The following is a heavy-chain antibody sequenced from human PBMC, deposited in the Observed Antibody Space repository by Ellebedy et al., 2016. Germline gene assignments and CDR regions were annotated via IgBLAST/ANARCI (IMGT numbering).Heavy chain of an antibody. CDR2: ISSSSSYI. V-gene: IGHV3-21*04. D-gene: IGHD6-13*01. J-gene: IGHJ6*03. Sequence: GGSLRLXXAASGFTFSSYSMNWVRQAPGKGLEWVSSISSSSSYIYYADSVKGRFTISRDNAKNSLYLQMNSLRAEDTAVYYCAREGVWQQLFFHYYYYMDVWGKGTTVTVSS. CDR3: AREGVWQQLFFHYYYYMDV. CDR1: GFTFSSYS.